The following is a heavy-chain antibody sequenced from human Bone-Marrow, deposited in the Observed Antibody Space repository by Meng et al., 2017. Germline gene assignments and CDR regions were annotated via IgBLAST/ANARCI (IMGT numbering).Heavy chain of an antibody. CDR2: ISRSESAI. J-gene: IGHJ5*02. D-gene: IGHD4-17*01. CDR1: GFTFNDYY. V-gene: IGHV3-11*01. Sequence: VQLVGAGGGLVKPGGSLRLSCAASGFTFNDYYMSWIRQAPGKGLEWVSYISRSESAIFYADSVKGRFTISRDNAKNSLFLQMNSLRAEDTAVYYCARGTEYGAYNWFDPWGQGTLVTVSS. CDR3: ARGTEYGAYNWFDP.